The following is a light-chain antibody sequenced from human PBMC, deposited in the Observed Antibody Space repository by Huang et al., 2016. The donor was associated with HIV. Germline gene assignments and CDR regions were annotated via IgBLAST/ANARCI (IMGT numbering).Light chain of an antibody. CDR1: HSVLYNSNNKYY. J-gene: IGKJ2*01. CDR3: QQYYSIPYT. CDR2: WSS. Sequence: DIVMTQSPDSLAVSLGERATINCKSRHSVLYNSNNKYYLAWYQHKPGQPPKLLLYWSSTRESGGPDRFSGSGSGTDFTLTIDSLQAEDVAIYYCQQYYSIPYTFGQGTKLEIK. V-gene: IGKV4-1*01.